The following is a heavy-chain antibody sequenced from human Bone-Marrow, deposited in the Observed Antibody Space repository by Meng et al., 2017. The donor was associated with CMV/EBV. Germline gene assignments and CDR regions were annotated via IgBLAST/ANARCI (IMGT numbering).Heavy chain of an antibody. CDR2: IDWDDDK. CDR3: ARIQGLYSSSWLYYFDY. CDR1: GFSLSTTGMC. Sequence: SGPTLVQPTQTLTLTCTFSGFSLSTTGMCVSWVRQPPGKALEWLALIDWDDDKYYSTSLKTRLTISKDTSNNQVVLTMTNMDPVDTATYYCARIQGLYSSSWLYYFDYWGQGTLVTVSS. V-gene: IGHV2-70*20. D-gene: IGHD6-13*01. J-gene: IGHJ4*02.